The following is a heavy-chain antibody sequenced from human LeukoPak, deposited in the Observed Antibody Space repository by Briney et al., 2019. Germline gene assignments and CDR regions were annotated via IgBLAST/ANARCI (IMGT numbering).Heavy chain of an antibody. CDR3: ARVGPDYVWGSYHY. Sequence: ASVKVSCKTSGGTFSSYAISWVRQAPGQGLEWMGRIIPIFAIANYAQKFQGRITITADKSTGTAYMELTSLRSEDTAVYYCARVGPDYVWGSYHYWGQGTLVTVSS. V-gene: IGHV1-69*04. CDR2: IIPIFAIA. CDR1: GGTFSSYA. D-gene: IGHD3-16*02. J-gene: IGHJ4*02.